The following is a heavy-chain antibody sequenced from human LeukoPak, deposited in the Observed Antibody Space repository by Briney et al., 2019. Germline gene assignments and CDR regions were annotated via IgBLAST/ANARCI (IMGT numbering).Heavy chain of an antibody. V-gene: IGHV4-34*01. CDR3: ARGRGRRDTAMPLEGYWFDA. CDR2: INHSGST. J-gene: IGHJ5*02. Sequence: SETLSLTCAVYGGSFSGYYWSWIRQPPGKGLEWIGEINHSGSTNYNPSLKSRVTISVDTSKNQFSLKLSSVTAADTAVYYCARGRGRRDTAMPLEGYWFDAWGQGTLVTVSS. D-gene: IGHD5-18*01. CDR1: GGSFSGYY.